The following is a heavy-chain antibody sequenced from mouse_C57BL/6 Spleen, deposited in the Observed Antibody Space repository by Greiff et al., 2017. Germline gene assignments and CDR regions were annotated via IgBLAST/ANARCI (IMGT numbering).Heavy chain of an antibody. V-gene: IGHV14-2*01. D-gene: IGHD2-1*01. CDR1: GFNIKDYY. Sequence: VQLQQSGAELVKPGASVKLSCTASGFNIKDYYMHWVKQRTEQGLAWIGRIDPEDGETKYAPKFPGKATITADTSSNTAYLQLSSLTSEDTAVYYCARWGIYPDYWGQGTTLTVSS. CDR2: IDPEDGET. CDR3: ARWGIYPDY. J-gene: IGHJ2*01.